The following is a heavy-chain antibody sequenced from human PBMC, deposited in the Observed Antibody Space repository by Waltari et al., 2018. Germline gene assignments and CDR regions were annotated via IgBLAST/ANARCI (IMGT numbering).Heavy chain of an antibody. D-gene: IGHD2-21*01. J-gene: IGHJ3*02. CDR1: GYTFTGYY. V-gene: IGHV1-2*02. CDR3: ARPLGYCGGDCYSGAFDI. Sequence: QVQLVQSGAEVTKPGASVKVSCKASGYTFTGYYMHWVRQAPGPGLEWMGWINPNSGGTNYAQKFQGRVTMTRDTSISTAYMELSRLRSDDTAVYYCARPLGYCGGDCYSGAFDIWGQGTMVTVSS. CDR2: INPNSGGT.